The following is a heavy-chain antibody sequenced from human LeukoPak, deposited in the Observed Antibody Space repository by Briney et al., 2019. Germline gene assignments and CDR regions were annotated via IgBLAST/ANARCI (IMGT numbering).Heavy chain of an antibody. V-gene: IGHV3-30*03. J-gene: IGHJ6*02. CDR3: ASYFGSGSYYNDNYYSYAMDV. Sequence: GGSLRLSCAASGFIFSNYGMHWVRQAPGKGLEWVAVISYDGSNEYYADSLKGRFTISRDNSKTTLYLQMNSLRAEDTAVYYCASYFGSGSYYNDNYYSYAMDVWGQGTTVTVSS. D-gene: IGHD3-10*01. CDR1: GFIFSNYG. CDR2: ISYDGSNE.